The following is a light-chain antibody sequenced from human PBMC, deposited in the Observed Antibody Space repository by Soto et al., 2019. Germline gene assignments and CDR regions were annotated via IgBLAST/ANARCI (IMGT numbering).Light chain of an antibody. CDR3: LQYSSHSWT. Sequence: DIQMTQSPSTLSASVGDRVTITCRASQSISSWLAWYQQKPGKTPKLLIYDASSLESGVPSRFSGSGSGTEFTLTISGLQPDDVATYYCLQYSSHSWTFGQGTKVDIK. CDR2: DAS. J-gene: IGKJ1*01. V-gene: IGKV1-5*01. CDR1: QSISSW.